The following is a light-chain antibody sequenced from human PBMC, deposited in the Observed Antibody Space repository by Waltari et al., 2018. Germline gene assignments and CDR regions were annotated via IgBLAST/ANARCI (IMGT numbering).Light chain of an antibody. Sequence: IVLTQSPAPLSLSPGESTTLSCRAIQSVSSDLAWYQQKPGQAPRLLLYDASNRATGIPARFSGSGSGTDFTLTISSLEPEDFAVYYCQQRSNWPPYTFGQGTKLEIK. CDR2: DAS. J-gene: IGKJ2*01. CDR1: QSVSSD. V-gene: IGKV3-11*01. CDR3: QQRSNWPPYT.